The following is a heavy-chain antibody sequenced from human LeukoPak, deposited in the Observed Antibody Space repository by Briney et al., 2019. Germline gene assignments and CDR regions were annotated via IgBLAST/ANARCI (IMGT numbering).Heavy chain of an antibody. CDR3: ARDQSGGSFDY. J-gene: IGHJ4*02. D-gene: IGHD1-26*01. Sequence: GGSLRLSCAASGFTFSSYSMNWVRQAPGKGLEWVSSISSSSYIYYADSVKGRFTISRDNAKNSLYLQMNSLRAEDTAVYYCARDQSGGSFDYWGQGTLVTVSS. CDR2: ISSSSYI. CDR1: GFTFSSYS. V-gene: IGHV3-21*01.